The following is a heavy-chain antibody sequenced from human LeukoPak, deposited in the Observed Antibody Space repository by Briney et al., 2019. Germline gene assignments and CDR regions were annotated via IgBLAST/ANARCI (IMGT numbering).Heavy chain of an antibody. V-gene: IGHV4-59*12. CDR2: IYYSGST. CDR1: GGSISSYY. CDR3: ARPSRYYYDSSGYDGAAFDI. Sequence: SETLSLTCTVSGGSISSYYWSWIRQPPGKGLEWIGYIYYSGSTNCNPSLKSRVTISVDTSKNQFSLKLSSVTAADTAVYYCARPSRYYYDSSGYDGAAFDIWGQGTMVTVSS. D-gene: IGHD3-22*01. J-gene: IGHJ3*02.